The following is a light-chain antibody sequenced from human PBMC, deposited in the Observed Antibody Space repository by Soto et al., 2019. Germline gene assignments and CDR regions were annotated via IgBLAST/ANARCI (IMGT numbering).Light chain of an antibody. CDR2: AAS. Sequence: DIQMTQSPSSLSASVGDRVTITCRASQSISTFLNWYQHKPGKAPKLLIYAASTLQSGVPSRFNGSGSGTDFTLTISSLQPEDFATYFCQQSYSILPYTFGQGTTLEI. J-gene: IGKJ2*01. CDR1: QSISTF. CDR3: QQSYSILPYT. V-gene: IGKV1-39*01.